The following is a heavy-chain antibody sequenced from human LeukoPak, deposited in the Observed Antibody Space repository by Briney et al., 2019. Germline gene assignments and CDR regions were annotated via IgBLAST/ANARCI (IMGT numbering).Heavy chain of an antibody. J-gene: IGHJ4*02. V-gene: IGHV4-34*01. Sequence: SETLSLTCAVYGGSFSGYYWSWIRQPPGKGLEWIGEINHSGSTNYNPSLKSRVTISVDTSKNQFSLKLSSVTAADTAVYYCASGTHVIPHDYWGQGTLVTVSS. CDR3: ASGTHVIPHDY. CDR2: INHSGST. CDR1: GGSFSGYY.